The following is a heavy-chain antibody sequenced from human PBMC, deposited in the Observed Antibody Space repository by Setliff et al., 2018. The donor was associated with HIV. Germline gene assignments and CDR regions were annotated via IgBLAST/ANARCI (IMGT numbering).Heavy chain of an antibody. CDR1: GYTFVHFD. CDR2: MTPLTAST. D-gene: IGHD2-8*01. V-gene: IGHV1-8*02. CDR3: ARAPARANGVFDF. J-gene: IGHJ4*01. Sequence: GASVKVSCKTPGYTFVHFDIDWVRHAPGQGLEWIGWMTPLTASTGYSRKFQGRVTLTRDLSTGTAYMELNSLISNDTAVYYCARAPARANGVFDFWGQGSLVTVSS.